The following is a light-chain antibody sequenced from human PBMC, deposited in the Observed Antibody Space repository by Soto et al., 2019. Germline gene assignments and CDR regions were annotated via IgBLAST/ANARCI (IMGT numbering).Light chain of an antibody. CDR2: EVS. J-gene: IGLJ2*01. Sequence: QSALTQPASVSGSPGQSITISCTGSSSDVGGYKYVSWYQQHPGKAPKLMIFEVSNRPSGVSNRFSGSKSGNTASLTISGLQAEDEGDYYCCSYTGGTTLVCGGGTKGTVL. CDR3: CSYTGGTTLV. V-gene: IGLV2-14*01. CDR1: SSDVGGYKY.